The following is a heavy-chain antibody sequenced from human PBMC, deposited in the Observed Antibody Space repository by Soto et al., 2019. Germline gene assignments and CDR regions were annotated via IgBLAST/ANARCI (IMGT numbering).Heavy chain of an antibody. D-gene: IGHD2-21*02. V-gene: IGHV2-5*02. CDR3: IQSRCGGDCLQSYASYYYYGMDV. J-gene: IGHJ6*02. Sequence: QITLKESGPPLVKPTQTLTLTCTFSAFSLSTGGVGVGWIRQPPGKALEWLALIYWDDDKRYSPSLRSRLTITNDTSKHQVVLTMTNMDPVDTATYYCIQSRCGGDCLQSYASYYYYGMDVWGQGTTVTVSS. CDR1: AFSLSTGGVG. CDR2: IYWDDDK.